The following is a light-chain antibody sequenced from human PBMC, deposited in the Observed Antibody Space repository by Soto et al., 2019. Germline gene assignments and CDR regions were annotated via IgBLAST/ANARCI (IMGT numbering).Light chain of an antibody. CDR1: QGISSA. CDR2: DAS. CDR3: QQFNSYLLT. J-gene: IGKJ4*01. V-gene: IGKV1-13*02. Sequence: AIQLTQSPSSLSASVGDRVTITCRASQGISSALAWYQQQPGKAPSLLIYDASTLESGVPSRFSGSGSGTDFTLTISSPQPEDFTTYYCQQFNSYLLTFGGGTKVEIK.